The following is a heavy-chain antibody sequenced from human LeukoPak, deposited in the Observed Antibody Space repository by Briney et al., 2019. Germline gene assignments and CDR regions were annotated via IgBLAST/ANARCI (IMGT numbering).Heavy chain of an antibody. J-gene: IGHJ4*02. D-gene: IGHD3-22*01. CDR2: IYYSGST. CDR3: ARSYYYDSSGYYSPFDY. CDR1: SGSISGYY. V-gene: IGHV4-59*01. Sequence: PSETLSLTCTVSSGSISGYYWSWIRQPPGKGLEWIGYIYYSGSTNYNPSLKSRVTISVDTSKNQFSLKLSSVTAADTAVYYCARSYYYDSSGYYSPFDYWGQGTLVTVSS.